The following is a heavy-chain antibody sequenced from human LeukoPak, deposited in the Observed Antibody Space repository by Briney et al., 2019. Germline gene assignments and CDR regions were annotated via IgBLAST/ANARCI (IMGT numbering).Heavy chain of an antibody. D-gene: IGHD3-22*01. Sequence: GGSLRLSCAASGFTFSSYGMSWVRQAPGKGLEWVSVISGSDGSTYYADSVKGRFTISRDNSGNTLYLQMNSLRAEDTAVYYCAKWAHYYDSSRYYYSPFFDYWGQGALVTVSS. CDR3: AKWAHYYDSSRYYYSPFFDY. J-gene: IGHJ4*02. CDR2: ISGSDGST. CDR1: GFTFSSYG. V-gene: IGHV3-23*01.